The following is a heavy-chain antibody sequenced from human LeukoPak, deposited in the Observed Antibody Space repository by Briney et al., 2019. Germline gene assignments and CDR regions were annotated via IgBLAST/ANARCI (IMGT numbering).Heavy chain of an antibody. CDR3: AKAGCSSTRCYLNS. D-gene: IGHD2-2*01. Sequence: GGSLRLSCAHSGFTFSTYAMSWVRQAPGKGLEWVSAISDSGGSTSYADSVKGRFTISRDNSKNTLYLQMNSLRAEDTAVYYCAKAGCSSTRCYLNSWGQGTLVTVSS. J-gene: IGHJ4*02. CDR1: GFTFSTYA. V-gene: IGHV3-23*01. CDR2: ISDSGGST.